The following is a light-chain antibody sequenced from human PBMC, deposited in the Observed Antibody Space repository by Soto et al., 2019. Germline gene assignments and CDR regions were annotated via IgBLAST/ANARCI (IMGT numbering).Light chain of an antibody. J-gene: IGKJ5*01. CDR2: AAS. CDR1: QGIGSW. CDR3: QQANNFPIT. V-gene: IGKV1D-12*01. Sequence: DIQMTQSPSSVSASVGDSVTFTCRASQGIGSWLAWYQQKPGKAPKLLIYAASTLQSGVPSRFSGSASGTDFILTINSLQPEDFATYYCQQANNFPITFGQGTRLEIK.